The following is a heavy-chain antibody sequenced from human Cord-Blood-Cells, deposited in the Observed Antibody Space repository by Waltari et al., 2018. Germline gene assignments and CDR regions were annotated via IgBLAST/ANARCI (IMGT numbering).Heavy chain of an antibody. CDR2: ISYDGSNK. V-gene: IGHV3-30-3*01. J-gene: IGHJ4*02. Sequence: QVQLVESGGGVVQPGRSLSLSCAASGFTYSRYALHWVRQAPGKGLEWVAVISYDGSNKYYADSVKGRFTISRDNSKNTLYLQMNSLRAEDTAVYYCARDLGQPEYYFDYWGQGTLVTVSS. CDR3: ARDLGQPEYYFDY. D-gene: IGHD2-2*01. CDR1: GFTYSRYA.